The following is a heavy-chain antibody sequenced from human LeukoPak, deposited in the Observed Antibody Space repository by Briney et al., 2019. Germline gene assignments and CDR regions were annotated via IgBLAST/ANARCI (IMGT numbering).Heavy chain of an antibody. V-gene: IGHV3-33*06. CDR1: GFTFSSYG. Sequence: QTGGSLRLSCTASGFTFSSYGMHWVRQAPGKGPEWVAVIWYDGSNKYYADSVKGRFTISRDNSKNTLYLQMNSLRAEDTAVYYCAKANNWNEMDDYWGQGTLVTVSS. CDR3: AKANNWNEMDDY. J-gene: IGHJ4*02. D-gene: IGHD1-1*01. CDR2: IWYDGSNK.